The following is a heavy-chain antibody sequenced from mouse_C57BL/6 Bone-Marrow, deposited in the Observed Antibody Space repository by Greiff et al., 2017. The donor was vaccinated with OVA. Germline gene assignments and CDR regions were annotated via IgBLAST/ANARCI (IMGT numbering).Heavy chain of an antibody. CDR3: ARDRGSSSYYAMDY. CDR1: GFTFSSYA. CDR2: ISDGGSYT. D-gene: IGHD1-1*01. V-gene: IGHV5-4*01. Sequence: EVNVVESGGGLVKPGGSLKLSCAASGFTFSSYAMSWVRQTPEKRLAWVATISDGGSYTYYPDNVKGRFTISRDNAKNNLYLQMSHLKSEDTAMYYCARDRGSSSYYAMDYWGQGTSVTVSS. J-gene: IGHJ4*01.